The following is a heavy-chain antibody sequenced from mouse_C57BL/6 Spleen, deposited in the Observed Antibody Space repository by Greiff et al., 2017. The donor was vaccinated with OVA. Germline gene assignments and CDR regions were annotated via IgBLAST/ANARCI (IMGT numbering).Heavy chain of an antibody. D-gene: IGHD2-4*01. Sequence: QVQLQQSGPGLVQPSQSLSITCTVSGFSLTSYGVHWVRQSPGKGLEWLGVIWSGGSTDYNAAFISRLSISKDNSKSQVFFKMNSLQADDTAIYYCASPDDYDGWYFDVWGTGTTVTVSS. V-gene: IGHV2-2*01. CDR3: ASPDDYDGWYFDV. J-gene: IGHJ1*03. CDR2: IWSGGST. CDR1: GFSLTSYG.